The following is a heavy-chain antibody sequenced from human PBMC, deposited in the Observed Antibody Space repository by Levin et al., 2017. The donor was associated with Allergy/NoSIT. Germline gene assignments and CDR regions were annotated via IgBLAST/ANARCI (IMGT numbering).Heavy chain of an antibody. CDR3: ARERSSGWSDAFDI. J-gene: IGHJ3*02. V-gene: IGHV3-21*01. CDR2: ISSSSSYI. Sequence: KPGGSLRLSCAASGFTFSSYSMNWVRQAPGKGLEWVSSISSSSSYIYYADSVKGRFTISRDNAKNSLYLQMNSLRAEDTAVYYCARERSSGWSDAFDIWGQGTMVTVSS. CDR1: GFTFSSYS. D-gene: IGHD6-19*01.